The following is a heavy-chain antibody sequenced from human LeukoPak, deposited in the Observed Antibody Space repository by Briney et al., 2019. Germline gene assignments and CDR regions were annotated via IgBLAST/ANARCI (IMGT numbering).Heavy chain of an antibody. D-gene: IGHD3-22*01. CDR2: IYSGGST. CDR3: ARQSVYDSSGYYYFNYYFDY. Sequence: GGSLRLSCAASGFTFSSYSMNWVRQAPGKGLEWVSVIYSGGSTNYADSVKGRFTISRDNSKNTLYLQMNSLRAEDTAVYYCARQSVYDSSGYYYFNYYFDYWGQGTLVTVSS. CDR1: GFTFSSYS. V-gene: IGHV3-66*04. J-gene: IGHJ4*02.